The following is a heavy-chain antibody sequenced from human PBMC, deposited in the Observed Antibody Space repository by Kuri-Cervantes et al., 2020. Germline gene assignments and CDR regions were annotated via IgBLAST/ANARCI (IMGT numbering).Heavy chain of an antibody. CDR3: ATYNSGWHNFDD. CDR2: IYSGGST. Sequence: GESLKISCAASGFTFSDYYMSWVRQAPGKGLEWVSVIYSGGSTYYADSVKGRFTISRHNSKNTLYLQMNSLRAEDTAVYYCATYNSGWHNFDDWGQGTLVTVSS. D-gene: IGHD6-19*01. J-gene: IGHJ4*02. CDR1: GFTFSDYY. V-gene: IGHV3-53*04.